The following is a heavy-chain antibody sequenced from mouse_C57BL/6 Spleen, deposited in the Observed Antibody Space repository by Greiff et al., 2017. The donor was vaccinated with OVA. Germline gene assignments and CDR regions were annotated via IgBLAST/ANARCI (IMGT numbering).Heavy chain of an antibody. CDR3: ATGSSYLHYYAMDY. J-gene: IGHJ4*01. CDR2: IDPANGNT. CDR1: GFNIKNTY. Sequence: DVKLVESVAELVRPGASVKLSCTASGFNIKNTYMHWVKQRPEQGLEWIGRIDPANGNTKYAPKFQGKATITADTSSNTAYLQLSSLTSEDTAIYYCATGSSYLHYYAMDYWGQGTSVTVSS. D-gene: IGHD1-1*01. V-gene: IGHV14-3*01.